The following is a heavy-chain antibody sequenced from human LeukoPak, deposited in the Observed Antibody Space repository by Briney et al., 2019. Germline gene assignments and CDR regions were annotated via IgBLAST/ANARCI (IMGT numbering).Heavy chain of an antibody. CDR3: AKRPSDYGDYVSYFDY. D-gene: IGHD4-17*01. J-gene: IGHJ4*02. CDR1: GFSFISYG. Sequence: GGSLRLSCAASGFSFISYGMHWVRQAPGKGLEWVGIISDDGRRKDYADSVKGRFTISRDNSKDTLYLQMNSLRAEDTAVYYCAKRPSDYGDYVSYFDYWGQGTLVTASS. V-gene: IGHV3-30*18. CDR2: ISDDGRRK.